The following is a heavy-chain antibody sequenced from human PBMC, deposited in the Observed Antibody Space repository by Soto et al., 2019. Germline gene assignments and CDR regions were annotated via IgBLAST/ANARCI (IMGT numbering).Heavy chain of an antibody. CDR3: ARIGSTSQIRDFDY. D-gene: IGHD2-2*01. CDR1: GGTFSSYT. J-gene: IGHJ4*02. Sequence: LVKVACKASGGTFSSYTVSWVRQAPGQGLEWMGRIIPILGIANYAQKFQGRVTITADKSTSTAYMELSSLRSEDTAVYYCARIGSTSQIRDFDYWGQGTLVTVSS. CDR2: IIPILGIA. V-gene: IGHV1-69*02.